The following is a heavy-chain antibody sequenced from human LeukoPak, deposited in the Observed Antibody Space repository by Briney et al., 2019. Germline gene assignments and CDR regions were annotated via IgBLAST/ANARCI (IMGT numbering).Heavy chain of an antibody. CDR2: ISYDGSNK. CDR1: GFTSSSYG. CDR3: AKGLRAHYYGMDV. Sequence: GGSLRLSCAASGFTSSSYGMHWVRQAPGKGLEWVAVISYDGSNKYYADSVKGQFTISRDNSKNTLYLQMNSLRAEDTAVYYCAKGLRAHYYGMDVWGQGTTVTVSS. V-gene: IGHV3-30*18. J-gene: IGHJ6*02.